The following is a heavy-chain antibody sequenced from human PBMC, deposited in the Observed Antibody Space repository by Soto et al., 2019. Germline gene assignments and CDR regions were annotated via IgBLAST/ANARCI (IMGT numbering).Heavy chain of an antibody. V-gene: IGHV4-39*01. Sequence: SETLSLTCTVSGGSISSSSYYWGWIRQPPGKGLEWIGSIYYSGSTYYNPSLKRRVTISVDTSKNQFSLKLSSVTAADTAVYYCARRLRDDAFDIWGQGAMLTVSS. CDR1: GGSISSSSYY. CDR2: IYYSGST. J-gene: IGHJ3*02. D-gene: IGHD4-17*01. CDR3: ARRLRDDAFDI.